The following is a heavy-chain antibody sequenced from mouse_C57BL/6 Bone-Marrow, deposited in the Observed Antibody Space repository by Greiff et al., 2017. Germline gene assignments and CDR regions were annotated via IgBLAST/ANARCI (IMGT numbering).Heavy chain of an antibody. D-gene: IGHD1-1*01. CDR2: IYPGDGDT. CDR1: GYAFSSSW. Sequence: VQVVESGPELVKPGASVKISCKASGYAFSSSWMNWVKQRPGKGLEWIGRIYPGDGDTNYNGKFKGKATLTADKSSSTAYMQLSSLTSEDSAVYFCARRAVVGYFDVWGTGTTVTVSS. CDR3: ARRAVVGYFDV. V-gene: IGHV1-82*01. J-gene: IGHJ1*03.